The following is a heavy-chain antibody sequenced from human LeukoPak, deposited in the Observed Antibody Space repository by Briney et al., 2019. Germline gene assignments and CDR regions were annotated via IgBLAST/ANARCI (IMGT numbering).Heavy chain of an antibody. J-gene: IGHJ4*02. D-gene: IGHD6-25*01. Sequence: GGSLRLSCAASGFTFSSYWMHWVRQAPGKGPVWVSRINTDGSSTSYADSVKGRFTISRDNAKNTLYLQMNSLRAEDTAVYYCARERAATGFDYWGQGTLVTVSS. CDR2: INTDGSST. CDR3: ARERAATGFDY. CDR1: GFTFSSYW. V-gene: IGHV3-74*01.